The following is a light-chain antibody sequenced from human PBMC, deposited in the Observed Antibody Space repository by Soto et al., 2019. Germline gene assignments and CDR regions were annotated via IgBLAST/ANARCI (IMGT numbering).Light chain of an antibody. V-gene: IGLV1-47*02. CDR1: GSNIGSRD. J-gene: IGLJ3*02. CDR2: RND. CDR3: AAWDDSLSGRV. Sequence: QPVLTQPPSASGTPGQRVTISCSGSGSNIGSRDVYWYQHLPGTAPKVLIYRNDQRPSGVPDRFSASRSGTSASLAISGLRSEDEADYYCAAWDDSLSGRVFGGGTQLTVL.